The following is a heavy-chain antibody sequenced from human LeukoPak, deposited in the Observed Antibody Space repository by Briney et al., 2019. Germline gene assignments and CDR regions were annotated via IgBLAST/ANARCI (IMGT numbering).Heavy chain of an antibody. V-gene: IGHV3-74*01. CDR1: GFTFSTYW. Sequence: GGSLRLSCAASGFTFSTYWMHWVRQTPGKGLVWVSRINPDGTTTAYADSVKGRFTISRDNARNTLFLQLNSLEAEDTAVYYCTRVSSLWSFDYWGQGTLVTVSS. CDR2: INPDGTTT. CDR3: TRVSSLWSFDY. J-gene: IGHJ4*02. D-gene: IGHD3-10*01.